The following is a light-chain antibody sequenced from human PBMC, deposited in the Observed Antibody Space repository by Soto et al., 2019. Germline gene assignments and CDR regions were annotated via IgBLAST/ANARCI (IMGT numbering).Light chain of an antibody. Sequence: DIVMTQSPDSLAVSLGERDTINCKSSQSVLYNSNNKSYLAWYQQTPGQPPKLLIYWASTRESGVPDRFSGRGSGTAFTLIIGSLQVEDVVVYYCQEYSSAPLTCGGGDKLQIK. CDR3: QEYSSAPLT. CDR1: QSVLYNSNNKSY. V-gene: IGKV4-1*01. CDR2: WAS. J-gene: IGKJ4*01.